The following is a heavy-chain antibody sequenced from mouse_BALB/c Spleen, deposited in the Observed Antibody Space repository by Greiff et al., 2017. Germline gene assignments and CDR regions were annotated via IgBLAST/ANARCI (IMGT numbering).Heavy chain of an antibody. CDR2: IRNKANGYTT. CDR1: GFTFTDYY. V-gene: IGHV7-3*02. CDR3: ARDALYAMDY. J-gene: IGHJ4*01. Sequence: EVKVVESGGGLVQPGGSLRLSCATSGFTFTDYYMSWVRQPPGKALEWLGFIRNKANGYTTEYSASVKGRFTISRDNSQSTLYLQMNTLRAEDSATYYCARDALYAMDYWGQGTSVTVSA.